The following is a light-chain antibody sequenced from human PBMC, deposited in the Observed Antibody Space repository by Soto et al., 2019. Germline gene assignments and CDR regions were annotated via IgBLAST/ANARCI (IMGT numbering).Light chain of an antibody. J-gene: IGKJ5*01. CDR2: IAS. Sequence: AIQLTQSPSSLSAFVGDSVTITCRASQGITSALAWYQQKPGKAPKLLISIASSLESGAPSRFSGSGSGTDFTLTISSLQPEDFATYFCQQFNSYPITFGQGTRLEIK. CDR3: QQFNSYPIT. V-gene: IGKV1-13*02. CDR1: QGITSA.